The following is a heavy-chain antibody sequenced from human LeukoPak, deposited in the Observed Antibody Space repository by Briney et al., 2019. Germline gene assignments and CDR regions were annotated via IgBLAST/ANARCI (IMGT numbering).Heavy chain of an antibody. D-gene: IGHD3-9*01. CDR1: GYTFTGYY. J-gene: IGHJ6*03. Sequence: GASVKVSCKASGYTFTGYYMHWVRQAPGQGLEWMGWINPNSGGTNYAQKFQGRVTMTRDTSISTAYMELSRLRSDDTAVYYCARDPSDWLRRYYYMDVWGKGTTVTISS. CDR2: INPNSGGT. CDR3: ARDPSDWLRRYYYMDV. V-gene: IGHV1-2*02.